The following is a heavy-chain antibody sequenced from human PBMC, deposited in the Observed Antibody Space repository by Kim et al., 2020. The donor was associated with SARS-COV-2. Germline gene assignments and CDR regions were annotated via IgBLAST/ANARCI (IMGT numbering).Heavy chain of an antibody. CDR1: GYTFTGYY. CDR2: INPNSGGT. Sequence: ASVKVSCKASGYTFTGYYMHWVRQAPGQGLEWMGWINPNSGGTNYAQKFQGRVTMTRDTSISTAYMELSRLRSDDTAVYYCAREPRRGDSSGFPCGMDVWGQGTTVTVSS. CDR3: AREPRRGDSSGFPCGMDV. V-gene: IGHV1-2*02. J-gene: IGHJ6*02. D-gene: IGHD3-22*01.